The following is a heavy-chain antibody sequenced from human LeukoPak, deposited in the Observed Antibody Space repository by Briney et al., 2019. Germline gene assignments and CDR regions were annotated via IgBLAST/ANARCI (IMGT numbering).Heavy chain of an antibody. Sequence: GGSLRLSCAASGFTLSSYDIHWVRQATGKGLEWVSGIGTAGEIYYPGSVKGRFTISRENAKNSLYLQMNSLRAGDTAVYYCARAAYSSTWYSRYFDLWGRGTLVTVSS. D-gene: IGHD6-13*01. J-gene: IGHJ2*01. CDR2: IGTAGEI. V-gene: IGHV3-13*01. CDR3: ARAAYSSTWYSRYFDL. CDR1: GFTLSSYD.